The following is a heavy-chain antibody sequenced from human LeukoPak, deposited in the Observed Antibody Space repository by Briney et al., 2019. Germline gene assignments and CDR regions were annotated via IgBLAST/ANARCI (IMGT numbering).Heavy chain of an antibody. CDR2: IYHSGNT. CDR3: ARRMIVVGRGAFDI. V-gene: IGHV4-4*02. J-gene: IGHJ3*02. D-gene: IGHD3-22*01. Sequence: SETLSLTCAVSGDSISSSHWWSWVRQSPGKGLEWIGEIYHSGNTNYNPSLKSRAAISLGKSSNQFSLRLTSVTAADTAVYYCARRMIVVGRGAFDIWGQGTMVTISS. CDR1: GDSISSSHW.